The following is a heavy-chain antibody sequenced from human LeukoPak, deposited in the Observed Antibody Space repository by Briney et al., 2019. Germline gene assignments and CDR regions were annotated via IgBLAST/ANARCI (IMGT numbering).Heavy chain of an antibody. CDR2: ISYSRST. Sequence: SETLSLTCTVSGGSISSYYWSWIRQPPGKGLEWIGYISYSRSTNYNPSLKSRVTISVDTSKNQFSLKLSSVTAADTAVYYCARVASRGYSYGFDYWGQGTLVTVSS. CDR3: ARVASRGYSYGFDY. D-gene: IGHD5-18*01. J-gene: IGHJ4*02. V-gene: IGHV4-59*12. CDR1: GGSISSYY.